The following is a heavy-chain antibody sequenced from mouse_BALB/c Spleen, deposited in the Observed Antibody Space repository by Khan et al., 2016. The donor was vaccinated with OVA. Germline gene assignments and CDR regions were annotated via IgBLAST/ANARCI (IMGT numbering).Heavy chain of an antibody. Sequence: EVQLVETGGGLVQPKGSLKLSCAASGFTFNTYAMNWVCQTPGKGLEWVARIRSKSKNYATYYADSVKDRFTISRDDSQRMLYLQMDNLKTEDTGMYLCVRENYYGTSYDYYSMDYWGQGTSVTVSS. J-gene: IGHJ4*01. CDR1: GFTFNTYA. CDR2: IRSKSKNYAT. D-gene: IGHD1-1*01. CDR3: VRENYYGTSYDYYSMDY. V-gene: IGHV10-3*03.